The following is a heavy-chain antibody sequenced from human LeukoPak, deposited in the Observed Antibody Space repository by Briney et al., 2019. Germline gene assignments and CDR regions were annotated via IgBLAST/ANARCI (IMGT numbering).Heavy chain of an antibody. CDR3: AKHVEAYPGSGGNWFDP. CDR1: GGSMSSYN. V-gene: IGHV4-59*01. J-gene: IGHJ5*02. CDR2: IYYRGRF. D-gene: IGHD3-10*01. Sequence: SETLSLTCTVSGGSMSSYNWGWIRQSPGKGLEWIGYIYYRGRFNYSPSLESRLTVSVDTSKNQFSLKLSSVTAADTAVYYCAKHVEAYPGSGGNWFDPWGQGTLVTVSS.